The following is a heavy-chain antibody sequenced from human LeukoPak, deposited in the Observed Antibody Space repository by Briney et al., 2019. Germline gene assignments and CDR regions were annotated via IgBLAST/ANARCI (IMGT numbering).Heavy chain of an antibody. Sequence: GGSLRLSCAASGFTFSTFGMHRVRQAPGRGLEWVALIWYDGSNKYYADSVKGRFTISRDNSKSTVYLQMNSLRAEDTAVYYCARDLGCSSTMCYEGGHWFDPWGQGTLVTVSS. V-gene: IGHV3-33*01. CDR3: ARDLGCSSTMCYEGGHWFDP. J-gene: IGHJ5*02. CDR1: GFTFSTFG. D-gene: IGHD2-2*01. CDR2: IWYDGSNK.